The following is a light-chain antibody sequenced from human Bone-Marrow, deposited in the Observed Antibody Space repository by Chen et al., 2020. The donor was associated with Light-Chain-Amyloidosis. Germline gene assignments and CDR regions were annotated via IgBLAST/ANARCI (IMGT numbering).Light chain of an antibody. CDR1: TSNIGTYT. CDR3: AAWDDSLNGVV. J-gene: IGLJ2*01. Sequence: QSVLTQPPSTSGTPGQRVTISCSGSTSNIGTYTVNWYRQVPGTAPRLLIQSDNQRPSGVPDRFSGSKSGTSASLVISWLQSEDEADYYCAAWDDSLNGVVFGGGTKLTVL. CDR2: SDN. V-gene: IGLV1-44*01.